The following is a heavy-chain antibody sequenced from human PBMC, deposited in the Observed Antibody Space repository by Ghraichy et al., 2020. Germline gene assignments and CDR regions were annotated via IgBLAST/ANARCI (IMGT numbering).Heavy chain of an antibody. CDR2: IWYDGSNK. D-gene: IGHD3-3*01. CDR1: GFTFSSFG. Sequence: GGSLRLSCAASGFTFSSFGMHWVRQAPGKGLEWVAVIWYDGSNKYYADSVKGRFTISRDNSKNTLYLQMYSLRAEDTAVYYCASGPYYDFWSGYDKQTFDYWGQGTLVTVSS. CDR3: ASGPYYDFWSGYDKQTFDY. J-gene: IGHJ4*02. V-gene: IGHV3-33*01.